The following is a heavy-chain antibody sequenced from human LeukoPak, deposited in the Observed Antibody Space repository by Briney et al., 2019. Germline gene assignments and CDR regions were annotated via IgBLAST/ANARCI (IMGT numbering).Heavy chain of an antibody. CDR3: ARGVVAATDIWFDP. D-gene: IGHD2-15*01. CDR1: GGSMSSYY. V-gene: IGHV4-59*01. J-gene: IGHJ5*02. Sequence: SETPSLTCTVSGGSMSSYYWSWIRQPPGKGLEWIGYIYYSGSTNYNPSLKSRVTISVDTSKNQFSLKLSSVTAADTAVYYCARGVVAATDIWFDPWGQGTLVTVSS. CDR2: IYYSGST.